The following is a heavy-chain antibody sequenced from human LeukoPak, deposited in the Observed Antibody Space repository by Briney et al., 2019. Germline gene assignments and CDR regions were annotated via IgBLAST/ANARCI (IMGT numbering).Heavy chain of an antibody. CDR2: MNPNSGHT. D-gene: IGHD3-10*01. CDR1: GYTFASYD. Sequence: ASVTVSCKASGYTFASYDINWVRQATGQGLGYLGWMNPNSGHTGYAQKFQGRFTMTWDTSVSTAYMELSSLSSEDTAVYYCARTLVRGLPGMDVWGQGTTVTVSS. J-gene: IGHJ6*02. V-gene: IGHV1-8*01. CDR3: ARTLVRGLPGMDV.